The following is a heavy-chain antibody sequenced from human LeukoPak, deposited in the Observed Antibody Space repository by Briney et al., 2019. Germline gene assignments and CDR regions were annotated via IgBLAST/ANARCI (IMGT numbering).Heavy chain of an antibody. V-gene: IGHV3-30-3*01. CDR3: AREDGLYNWFDP. Sequence: GGSLRLSCAASGFTFSSYAMHWVRQAPGKGPERVAVISYDGSNKYYADSVKGRFTISRDNSKNTLYLQMNSLRAEDTAVYYCAREDGLYNWFDPWGQGTLVTVSS. CDR1: GFTFSSYA. CDR2: ISYDGSNK. J-gene: IGHJ5*02. D-gene: IGHD3/OR15-3a*01.